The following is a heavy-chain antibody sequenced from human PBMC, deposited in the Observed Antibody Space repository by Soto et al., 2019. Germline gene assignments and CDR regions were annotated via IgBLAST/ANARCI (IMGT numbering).Heavy chain of an antibody. V-gene: IGHV4-61*01. CDR3: ARGRTSGWYYFDY. CDR2: IYYSGST. J-gene: IGHJ4*02. D-gene: IGHD6-19*01. CDR1: GGSVNSATYY. Sequence: SETLSLTCTVSGGSVNSATYYWSWIRQPPGKGLEWIGYIYYSGSTNYNPSLKSRVTISVDTSKNQFSLKLSSVTAADTAVYYCARGRTSGWYYFDYWGQGTLVTVSS.